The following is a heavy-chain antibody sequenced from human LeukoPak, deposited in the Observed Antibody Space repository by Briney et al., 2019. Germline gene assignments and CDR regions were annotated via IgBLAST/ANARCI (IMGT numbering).Heavy chain of an antibody. CDR1: GFTFSSYA. J-gene: IGHJ4*02. Sequence: GGSLRLSCAASGFTFSSYAISWVRQAPGKGLEWVSGISGSGVSTYYADSVKGRFTISRDNSKNTLYLQMNSLRAEDTAVYYCAKVRRPTEQWGQGTLVTVSS. D-gene: IGHD1/OR15-1a*01. V-gene: IGHV3-23*01. CDR3: AKVRRPTEQ. CDR2: ISGSGVST.